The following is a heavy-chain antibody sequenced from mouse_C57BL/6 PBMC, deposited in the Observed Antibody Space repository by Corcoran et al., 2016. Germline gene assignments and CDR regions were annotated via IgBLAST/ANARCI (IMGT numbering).Heavy chain of an antibody. V-gene: IGHV1-18*01. Sequence: EVQLQQSGPELVKPGASVKIPCKASGYTFTDYNMDWVKQSHGKSLEWIGDINHNNGGTIYNQKFKGKATLTVDKSSSTAYMELRSLTSEDTAVYYCARGGAMDYWGQGTSVTVSS. CDR3: ARGGAMDY. J-gene: IGHJ4*01. CDR1: GYTFTDYN. CDR2: INHNNGGT.